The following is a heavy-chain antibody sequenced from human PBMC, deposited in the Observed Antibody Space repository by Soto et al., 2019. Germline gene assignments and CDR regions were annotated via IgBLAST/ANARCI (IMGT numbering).Heavy chain of an antibody. CDR3: ATGQAWRYRSSTSCLNNWFDP. D-gene: IGHD2-2*01. CDR1: GYTFTSYD. J-gene: IGHJ5*02. CDR2: MNPNSGNT. Sequence: ASVKVSCKASGYTFTSYDINWVRQATGQGLEWMGWMNPNSGNTGYAQKFQGRVTMTRNTSISTAYMELSSLRSEDTAVYYCATGQAWRYRSSTSCLNNWFDPWGQGTLVTVSS. V-gene: IGHV1-8*01.